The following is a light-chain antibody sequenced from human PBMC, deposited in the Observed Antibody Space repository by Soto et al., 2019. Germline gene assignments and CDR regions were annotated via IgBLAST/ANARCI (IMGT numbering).Light chain of an antibody. Sequence: QSVLTQPASVSGSPGQSITISCTGTSSDVGGYSYVSWFQQQPGKAPKLLIYEVRHRPSGVSNRFSGSKSGNTASLTVSGLQAEDEADYYCSSYTSSTIPVVFGGGTKVTVL. CDR3: SSYTSSTIPVV. J-gene: IGLJ3*02. CDR2: EVR. V-gene: IGLV2-14*01. CDR1: SSDVGGYSY.